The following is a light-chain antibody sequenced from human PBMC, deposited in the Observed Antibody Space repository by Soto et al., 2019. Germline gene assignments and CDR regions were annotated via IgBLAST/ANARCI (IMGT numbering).Light chain of an antibody. Sequence: QSVLTQPRSVSGSPGQSVTITCTGTTSDIGGYHYVSWYQQHPGKVPKLMIYDVTERPSGVPDRFSGSTSGNTASLTISGLLAEDEADYYCCSYAGSYSYVFGTGTKVT. CDR2: DVT. V-gene: IGLV2-11*01. J-gene: IGLJ1*01. CDR1: TSDIGGYHY. CDR3: CSYAGSYSYV.